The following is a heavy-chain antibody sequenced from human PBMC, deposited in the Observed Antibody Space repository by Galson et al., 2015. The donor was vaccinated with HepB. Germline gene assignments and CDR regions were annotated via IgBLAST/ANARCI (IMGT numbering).Heavy chain of an antibody. J-gene: IGHJ6*02. V-gene: IGHV1-2*06. Sequence: SVKVSCKASGYTFTGYYMHWVRQAPGQGLEWMGRINPNSGGTNYAQKFQGRVTMTRDTSISTAYMELSRLRSDDTAVYYCAREGKVLRLSHYYGMDVWGQGTTVTVSS. CDR1: GYTFTGYY. CDR3: AREGKVLRLSHYYGMDV. D-gene: IGHD3-16*02. CDR2: INPNSGGT.